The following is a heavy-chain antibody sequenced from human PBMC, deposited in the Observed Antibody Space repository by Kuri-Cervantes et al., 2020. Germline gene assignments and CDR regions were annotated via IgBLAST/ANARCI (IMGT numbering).Heavy chain of an antibody. J-gene: IGHJ6*03. CDR2: INHDGRT. CDR1: GGTFSGYF. D-gene: IGHD1-7*01. Sequence: ESLKISCAVYGGTFSGYFWSWIRQSPEKGLEWIGEINHDGRTNYNPSLKSRVTISQDTSKKQFSLRLISVTAADTAWYYCARGRGTYYMDVWGKGTTVTVSS. V-gene: IGHV4-34*01. CDR3: ARGRGTYYMDV.